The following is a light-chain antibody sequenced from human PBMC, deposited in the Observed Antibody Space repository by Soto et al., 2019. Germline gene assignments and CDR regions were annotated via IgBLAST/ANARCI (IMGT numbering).Light chain of an antibody. Sequence: EIVLTQSPGTLSLSPGERATLSCRASQSLTTNYLAWYQRKPGQAPRLLIYGASSRATDIPRRFSGSGSGTDFTLTITRLEPEDFAVYYCQHYGDSPPTFGQGTKV. CDR1: QSLTTNY. J-gene: IGKJ1*01. CDR2: GAS. CDR3: QHYGDSPPT. V-gene: IGKV3-20*01.